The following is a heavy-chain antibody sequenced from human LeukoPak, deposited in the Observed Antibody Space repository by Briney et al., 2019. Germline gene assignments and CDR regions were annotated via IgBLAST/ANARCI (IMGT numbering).Heavy chain of an antibody. Sequence: GESLKISCKGSGYSFTTYWIGWVRQMPGKGLEWMGIMYPGDSDTRYSPSFQGQVTISVDKSISTAYLQWSSLKASDTAMYYCTRPLRLGELSFPHYWGQGTLVTVSS. J-gene: IGHJ4*01. CDR1: GYSFTTYW. CDR3: TRPLRLGELSFPHY. D-gene: IGHD3-16*02. V-gene: IGHV5-51*01. CDR2: MYPGDSDT.